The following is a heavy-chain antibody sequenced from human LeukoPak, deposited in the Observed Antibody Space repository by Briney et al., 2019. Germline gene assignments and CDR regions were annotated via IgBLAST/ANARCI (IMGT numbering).Heavy chain of an antibody. CDR3: ARQVDTVTDFDY. D-gene: IGHD4-17*01. CDR1: GYNFNTYW. V-gene: IGHV5-10-1*01. Sequence: GESLKISCKGSGYNFNTYWISWVRQMPGKGLEWVGRIDPSDSYTNYSPSFQGHVTISADKSISTAYLQWSSLKASDTAMYYCARQVDTVTDFDYWGQGTLSPSPQ. J-gene: IGHJ4*02. CDR2: IDPSDSYT.